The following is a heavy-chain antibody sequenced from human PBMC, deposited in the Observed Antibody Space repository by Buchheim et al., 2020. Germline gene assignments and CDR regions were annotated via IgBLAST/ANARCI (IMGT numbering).Heavy chain of an antibody. CDR1: GYTFTNFY. CDR3: VRGGSHNTVYLDS. J-gene: IGHJ4*02. CDR2: INPSGGST. Sequence: QVQLVQSGAEVKKPGASVKVSCKASGYTFTNFYMHWVRQAPGQGLEWMGIINPSGGSTTYAQKFKGRVTMTREPSTTTVYMELSSLRSEDTAVYSCVRGGSHNTVYLDSWGRGTL. V-gene: IGHV1-46*03. D-gene: IGHD2-8*02.